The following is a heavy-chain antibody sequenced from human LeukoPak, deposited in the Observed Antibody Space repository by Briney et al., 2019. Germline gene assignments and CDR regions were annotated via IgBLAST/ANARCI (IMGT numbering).Heavy chain of an antibody. J-gene: IGHJ6*04. V-gene: IGHV1-69*13. CDR2: IIPIFGTA. D-gene: IGHD3-10*01. CDR3: ARREIVRGVIEYYYYVMDV. Sequence: SVKVSCKASGGTFSSYAISWVRQAPGQGLEWMGGIIPIFGTANYAQKFQGRVTITADESTSTAYMELSSLRSENTAVYYCARREIVRGVIEYYYYVMDVWGKGTTVTVSS. CDR1: GGTFSSYA.